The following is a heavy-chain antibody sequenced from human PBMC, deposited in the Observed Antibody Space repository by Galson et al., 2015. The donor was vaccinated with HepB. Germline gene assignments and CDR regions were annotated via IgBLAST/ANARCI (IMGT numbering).Heavy chain of an antibody. CDR1: GFTLSTYW. J-gene: IGHJ4*02. V-gene: IGHV3-74*01. CDR3: ARGSIAAAGPLDH. Sequence: SLRLSCAASGFTLSTYWMHWVRQAPGKGLMWVSRINSDGSITTYADSVKGRFTISRDNAKNTVYLQMNSLRSEDTAVYYCARGSIAAAGPLDHWGQGTQVTVSS. CDR2: INSDGSIT. D-gene: IGHD6-13*01.